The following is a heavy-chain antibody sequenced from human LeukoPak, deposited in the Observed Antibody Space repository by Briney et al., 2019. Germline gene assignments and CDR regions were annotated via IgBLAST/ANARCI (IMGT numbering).Heavy chain of an antibody. J-gene: IGHJ5*02. Sequence: SETLSLTCTVSGGSISSGDYYWSWIRQPPGKGLEWIGYIYYSGTTYYNPSLKSRVTISVDTSKNQFSLKLSSVTAADTAVYYCARVPAALNWFDPWGQGTLVTVSS. D-gene: IGHD2-2*01. V-gene: IGHV4-30-4*08. CDR1: GGSISSGDYY. CDR3: ARVPAALNWFDP. CDR2: IYYSGTT.